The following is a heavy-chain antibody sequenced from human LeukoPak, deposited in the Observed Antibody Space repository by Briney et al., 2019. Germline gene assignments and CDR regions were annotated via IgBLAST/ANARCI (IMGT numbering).Heavy chain of an antibody. V-gene: IGHV4-34*01. Sequence: SETLSLTCAVYGGSFSGYYWSWIREPPGKGLEGIGEINHSGSTNYNPSLKSRVTISVDTSKNQFSLKLSSVTAADTAVYYCARGSYGSGSYYNGELFDYWGQGTLVTVSS. CDR2: INHSGST. CDR1: GGSFSGYY. D-gene: IGHD3-10*01. CDR3: ARGSYGSGSYYNGELFDY. J-gene: IGHJ4*02.